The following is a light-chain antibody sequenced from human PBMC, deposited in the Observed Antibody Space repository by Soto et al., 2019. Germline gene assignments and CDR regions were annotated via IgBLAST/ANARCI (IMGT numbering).Light chain of an antibody. J-gene: IGKJ4*01. CDR2: DAS. CDR1: HDISNH. CDR3: QQYGNFLR. V-gene: IGKV1-33*01. Sequence: DIQMTQSPSSLSASVGDRVTITCQASHDISNHLNWYQQKPGKAPKLLIYDASNLETGVPSRFSGSGSGTHFTITISSLQPEDFATYYWQQYGNFLRFGGGTKVETK.